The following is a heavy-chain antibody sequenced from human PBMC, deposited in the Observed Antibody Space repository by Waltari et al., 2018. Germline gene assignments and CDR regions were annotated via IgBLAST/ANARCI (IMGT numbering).Heavy chain of an antibody. CDR2: INHSGST. D-gene: IGHD7-27*01. J-gene: IGHJ4*02. Sequence: QVQLQQWGAGLLKPSETLSLTCAVNGGSFSGYYCSWIRQAPGKGLEWIGEINHSGSTDYNPALKSRVTISLDMSQNQFSLKVHSVTAADTAVYYCARGRIWGLSDWGQGTLVTVSS. CDR3: ARGRIWGLSD. CDR1: GGSFSGYY. V-gene: IGHV4-34*01.